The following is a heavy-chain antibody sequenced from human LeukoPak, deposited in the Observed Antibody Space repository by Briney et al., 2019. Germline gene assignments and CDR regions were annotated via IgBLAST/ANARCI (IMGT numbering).Heavy chain of an antibody. Sequence: PSETLSLTCAVYGGSFSGYYWSWIRQPPGKGLEWIGEINHSGSTNYNPSLKSRVTISVDTSKNQFSLKLSSVTAADTAVYYCARYDSRSSWYFDYWGQGTLVTVS. J-gene: IGHJ4*02. CDR2: INHSGST. D-gene: IGHD6-13*01. CDR3: ARYDSRSSWYFDY. CDR1: GGSFSGYY. V-gene: IGHV4-34*01.